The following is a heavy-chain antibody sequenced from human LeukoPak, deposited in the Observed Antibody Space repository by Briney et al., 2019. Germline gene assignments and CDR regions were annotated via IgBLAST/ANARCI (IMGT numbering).Heavy chain of an antibody. CDR1: GFTVNTNH. J-gene: IGHJ5*02. V-gene: IGHV3-66*01. CDR2: IDSGGST. CDR3: ARGVSGEP. Sequence: GGSLRLSCAASGFTVNTNHMSWVRQAPGKGLEWVSEIDSGGSTFYAHSVKGRFTVSRDISKDMLYLQMNSLRAEDTAVYYCARGVSGEPWGQGTLVTVSS. D-gene: IGHD1-14*01.